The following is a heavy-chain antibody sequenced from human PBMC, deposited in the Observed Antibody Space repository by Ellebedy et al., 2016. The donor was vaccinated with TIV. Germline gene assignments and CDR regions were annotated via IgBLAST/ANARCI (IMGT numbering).Heavy chain of an antibody. V-gene: IGHV4-34*01. D-gene: IGHD3-10*01. CDR1: GGSFSGYY. Sequence: MPSETLSLTCAVYGGSFSGYYWSWIRQPPGKGLEWIGEINHSGSTNYNPSLKSRVTVSVDTSKNQFSLKLSSVTAADTAVYYCARPGGKESLWFGEPTINDAFDIWGQGTMVTVSS. J-gene: IGHJ3*02. CDR3: ARPGGKESLWFGEPTINDAFDI. CDR2: INHSGST.